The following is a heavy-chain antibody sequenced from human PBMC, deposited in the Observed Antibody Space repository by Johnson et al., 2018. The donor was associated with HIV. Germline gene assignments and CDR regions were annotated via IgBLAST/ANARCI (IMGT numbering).Heavy chain of an antibody. CDR1: GFTFSDYY. J-gene: IGHJ3*02. CDR2: ISSSGSTI. V-gene: IGHV3-11*04. D-gene: IGHD1-26*01. CDR3: AKSGFSGSYQGAYDI. Sequence: QMQLVESGGGLVKPGGSLRLSCAASGFTFSDYYMSWIRQAPGKGLEWVSYISSSGSTIYYADSVKGRFTISRDNSKNTLYLQMNSLRAEDTAVNYCAKSGFSGSYQGAYDIWGQGTMVTVSS.